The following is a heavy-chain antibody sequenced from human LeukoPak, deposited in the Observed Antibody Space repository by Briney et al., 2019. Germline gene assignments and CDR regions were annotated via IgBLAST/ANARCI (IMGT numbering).Heavy chain of an antibody. D-gene: IGHD2-8*02. J-gene: IGHJ3*02. Sequence: GGSLRLSCAASGFTFSTYSMNWVRQAPGKGLEWVSAISGDSDCIYYADSVKGRFTISRDNSKNTLYLQMNSLRAEDTAVYYCAKSPPLVVKGAFDIWGQGTMVTVSS. CDR2: ISGDSDCI. V-gene: IGHV3-21*01. CDR3: AKSPPLVVKGAFDI. CDR1: GFTFSTYS.